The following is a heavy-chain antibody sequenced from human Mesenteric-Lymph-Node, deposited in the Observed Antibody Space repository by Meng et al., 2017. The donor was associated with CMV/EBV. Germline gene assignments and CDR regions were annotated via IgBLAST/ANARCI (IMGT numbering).Heavy chain of an antibody. Sequence: SETLSLTCTVSGGSISSGGYSWSWIRQHPGKGLEWIGHIYDSGRTYYNPSLKSRVTISVDTSKNQFSLKLSSETAADTAVYYCARGSFDPYFDYWGQGTLVTVSS. D-gene: IGHD3-9*01. J-gene: IGHJ4*02. CDR1: GGSISSGGYS. CDR3: ARGSFDPYFDY. CDR2: IYDSGRT. V-gene: IGHV4-31*03.